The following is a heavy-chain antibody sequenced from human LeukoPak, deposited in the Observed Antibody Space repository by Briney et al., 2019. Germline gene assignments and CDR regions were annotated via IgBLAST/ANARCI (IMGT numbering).Heavy chain of an antibody. D-gene: IGHD3-3*01. Sequence: GGSLRLSCAASGFTFSSYGMHWVRQAPGKGLEWVAVIWYDGSNKYYADSVKGRFTISRDNSKNTLYLQMNSLRAEDTAVYYCASGIFGVAHYGMDVWGQGTTVTVSS. CDR1: GFTFSSYG. J-gene: IGHJ6*02. CDR3: ASGIFGVAHYGMDV. V-gene: IGHV3-33*01. CDR2: IWYDGSNK.